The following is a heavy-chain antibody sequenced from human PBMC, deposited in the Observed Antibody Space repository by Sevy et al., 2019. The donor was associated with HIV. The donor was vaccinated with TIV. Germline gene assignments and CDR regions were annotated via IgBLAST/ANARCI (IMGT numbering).Heavy chain of an antibody. V-gene: IGHV3-30*02. CDR3: AKTDYYDFWLGFDP. J-gene: IGHJ5*02. CDR1: GFTFSSYG. D-gene: IGHD3-3*01. Sequence: GGSLRLSCAASGFTFSSYGMHWVRQAPGKGLEWVAFIRYDGSNKYYADSVKGRFTISRDNSKNTLYLQMNSLRAEDTAVYYCAKTDYYDFWLGFDPWGQGTLVTVSS. CDR2: IRYDGSNK.